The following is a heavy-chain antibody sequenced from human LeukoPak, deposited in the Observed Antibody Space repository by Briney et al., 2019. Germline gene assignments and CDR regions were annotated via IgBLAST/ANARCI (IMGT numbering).Heavy chain of an antibody. CDR1: GYTFTSYG. Sequence: ASVKVSCKASGYTFTSYGISWVRQAPGQGLEWMGWINPNSGGTNYAQKFQGRVTMTRDTSISTAYMELSRLRSDDTAVYYCARDMVRGVISVYWGQGTLVTVSS. V-gene: IGHV1-2*02. CDR2: INPNSGGT. J-gene: IGHJ4*02. D-gene: IGHD3-10*01. CDR3: ARDMVRGVISVY.